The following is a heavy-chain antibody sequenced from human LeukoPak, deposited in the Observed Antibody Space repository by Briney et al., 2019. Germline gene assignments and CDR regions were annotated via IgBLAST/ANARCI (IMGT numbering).Heavy chain of an antibody. D-gene: IGHD3-10*01. J-gene: IGHJ5*02. CDR2: IYTSGST. V-gene: IGHV4-4*07. Sequence: SETLSLTCTVSGGSISSYYWSWIRQPAGKGLEWIGRIYTSGSTNYNPSLKSRVTMSVDTSKNQFSLKLSSVTAADTAVYYCARHYSYGSGSPRWFDPWGQGTLVTVSS. CDR1: GGSISSYY. CDR3: ARHYSYGSGSPRWFDP.